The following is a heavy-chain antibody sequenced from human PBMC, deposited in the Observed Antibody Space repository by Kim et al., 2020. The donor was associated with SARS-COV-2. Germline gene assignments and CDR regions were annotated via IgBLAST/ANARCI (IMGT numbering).Heavy chain of an antibody. V-gene: IGHV4-59*01. J-gene: IGHJ6*02. D-gene: IGHD3-10*01. CDR3: ARRTRGSGRSYGMDV. Sequence: PSLKSRVTISVDTSQNQFSLKLSAVTAADTAVYYCARRTRGSGRSYGMDVWGQGTTVTVSS.